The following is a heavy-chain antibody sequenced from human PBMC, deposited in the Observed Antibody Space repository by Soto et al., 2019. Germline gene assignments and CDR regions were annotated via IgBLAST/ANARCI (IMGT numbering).Heavy chain of an antibody. V-gene: IGHV1-2*04. CDR3: ARDLRTLYGMDV. J-gene: IGHJ6*02. Sequence: GASVKVSCKASGYPFIAYYLHWVRQAPGQGLEWMGYINPNSGGANYAQKFQGCVTMTWDTSISTAYMELSRLTSDDTAVYYCARDLRTLYGMDVWGQGTTVTVSS. CDR2: INPNSGGA. CDR1: GYPFIAYY.